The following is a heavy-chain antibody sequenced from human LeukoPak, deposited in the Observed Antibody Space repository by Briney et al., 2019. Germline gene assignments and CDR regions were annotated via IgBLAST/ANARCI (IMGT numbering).Heavy chain of an antibody. CDR2: INSDGSAT. CDR3: VRQKKSHGNFDY. Sequence: GGSLRLSCAASGFTFGSPWMHWVRQAPGKGLVWVSRINSDGSATAYADSVKGRFTISRENAKNSLYLQMNSLRVEDTAVYYCVRQKKSHGNFDYWGQGTLVTVSS. D-gene: IGHD1-26*01. CDR1: GFTFGSPW. V-gene: IGHV3-74*01. J-gene: IGHJ4*02.